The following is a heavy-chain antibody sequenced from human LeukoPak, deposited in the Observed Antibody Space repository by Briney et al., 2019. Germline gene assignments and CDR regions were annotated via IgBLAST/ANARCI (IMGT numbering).Heavy chain of an antibody. CDR3: AKTTSASCYHPLDY. D-gene: IGHD2-2*01. V-gene: IGHV3-23*01. CDR2: ICGSDDNT. Sequence: PGGSLRLSCAASGFTFRSHAMTWVRQAPGKGLEWVSVICGSDDNTYYADSVKGRFTISRDNSRNTLYLQMNSLRVDDTATYYCAKTTSASCYHPLDYWGQGTLVTVSS. J-gene: IGHJ4*02. CDR1: GFTFRSHA.